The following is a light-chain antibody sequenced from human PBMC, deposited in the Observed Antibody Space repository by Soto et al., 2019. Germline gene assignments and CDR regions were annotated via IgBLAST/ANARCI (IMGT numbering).Light chain of an antibody. CDR2: KAS. V-gene: IGKV1-5*03. Sequence: DIQMTQSPSTLSASVGDRVTITCRASQSISTWLAWYQQRPGKAPKLLIYKASATESGVPSRFSGSGSGTKFTLTISSLQPDDFATYYCQQYNSYSTFGPGTKVDIK. CDR3: QQYNSYST. CDR1: QSISTW. J-gene: IGKJ3*01.